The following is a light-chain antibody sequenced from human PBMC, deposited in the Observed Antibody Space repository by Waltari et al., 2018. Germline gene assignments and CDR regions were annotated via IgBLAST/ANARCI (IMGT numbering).Light chain of an antibody. Sequence: QPALTQPRSVSGSPEQSVTISCTRTRSDIGCHNDVSWYQQHPGKAPKVMIYDVSKRPSGVPERFSGSKSDSTASLTISGLQADDEADYYCCAYAGSYILLFGGGTKLTVL. J-gene: IGLJ3*02. V-gene: IGLV2-11*01. CDR3: CAYAGSYILL. CDR2: DVS. CDR1: RSDIGCHND.